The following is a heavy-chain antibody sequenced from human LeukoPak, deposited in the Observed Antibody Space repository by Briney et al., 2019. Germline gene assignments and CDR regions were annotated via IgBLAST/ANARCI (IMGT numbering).Heavy chain of an antibody. CDR3: FVYDSSGYHNWFDP. D-gene: IGHD3-22*01. CDR1: GYTFTGYY. V-gene: IGHV1-2*02. Sequence: GASMKVSCKASGYTFTGYYMFWVRQTPGQGLEWMGWINPNSGGTNSAQKFQGRVTMTRDTSISTAYMELSRLRSDDTAVYYCFVYDSSGYHNWFDPWGQGTLVTVSS. CDR2: INPNSGGT. J-gene: IGHJ5*02.